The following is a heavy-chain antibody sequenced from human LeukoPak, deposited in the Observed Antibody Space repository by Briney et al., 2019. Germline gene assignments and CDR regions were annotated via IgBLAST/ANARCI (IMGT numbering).Heavy chain of an antibody. CDR3: ASGEHGYNLFDY. CDR2: INHSGST. J-gene: IGHJ4*02. V-gene: IGHV4-34*01. CDR1: GGSFSGYY. D-gene: IGHD5-24*01. Sequence: SETLSLTCAVYGGSFSGYYWSWIRQPPGKGLEWIGEINHSGSTNYNPSLKSRVTISVDTSKNQFPLKLSSVTAADTAVYYCASGEHGYNLFDYWGQGTLVTVSS.